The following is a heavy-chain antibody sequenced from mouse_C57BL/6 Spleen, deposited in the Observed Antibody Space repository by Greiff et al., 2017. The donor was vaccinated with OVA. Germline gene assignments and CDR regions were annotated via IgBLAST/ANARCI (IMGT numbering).Heavy chain of an antibody. V-gene: IGHV1-74*01. J-gene: IGHJ4*01. D-gene: IGHD1-1*01. CDR1: GYTFTSYW. Sequence: VQLQQPGAELVKPGASVKVSCKASGYTFTSYWMHWVKQRPGQGLEWIGRIHPSDSDTNYNQKFKGKATLTVDKSSSTAYMQLSSLTSEDSAVYYCAIPVVAPGYAMGYWGQGTSVTVSS. CDR3: AIPVVAPGYAMGY. CDR2: IHPSDSDT.